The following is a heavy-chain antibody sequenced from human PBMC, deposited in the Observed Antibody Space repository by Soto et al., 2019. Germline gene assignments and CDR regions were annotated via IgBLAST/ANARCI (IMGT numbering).Heavy chain of an antibody. V-gene: IGHV1-18*01. CDR1: GYTFASYA. Sequence: QVQLVQSGAEVKKPGASVKVSCKASGYTFASYAISWMRQAPGQGLEWMGWISAYNGNANYAQKLQGRVTMTTDTSTSTAFMELRSLSSVDTAVYYCARDPPPPDYWGQGTLVTVSS. CDR2: ISAYNGNA. J-gene: IGHJ4*02. CDR3: ARDPPPPDY.